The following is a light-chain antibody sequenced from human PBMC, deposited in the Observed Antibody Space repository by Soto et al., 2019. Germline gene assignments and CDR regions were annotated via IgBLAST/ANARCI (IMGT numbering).Light chain of an antibody. CDR2: KAS. CDR3: QHYNSYSEA. V-gene: IGKV1-5*03. J-gene: IGKJ1*01. Sequence: DIQMTQSPSTLSGSVGDRVTITCRASQTISSWLAWYQQKPGKAPKLLIYKASTLKSGVPSRFSGSGSGTEFTLTISSLQPDYVATYYCQHYNSYSEAFGQGTKVDIK. CDR1: QTISSW.